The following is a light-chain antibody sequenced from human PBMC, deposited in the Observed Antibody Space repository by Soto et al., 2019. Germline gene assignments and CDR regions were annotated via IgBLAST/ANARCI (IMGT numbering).Light chain of an antibody. CDR1: SSDVGGYNY. CDR3: CSYAGGFYV. V-gene: IGLV2-11*01. Sequence: QSALTQPRSVSGSPGQSVTISCTGTSSDVGGYNYVSWYQQHPGKAPKLMIFDVSKRPSGVPDRFSGPKSGSTASLTISGPQADDEADYYCCSYAGGFYVVGTGTKVTVL. J-gene: IGLJ1*01. CDR2: DVS.